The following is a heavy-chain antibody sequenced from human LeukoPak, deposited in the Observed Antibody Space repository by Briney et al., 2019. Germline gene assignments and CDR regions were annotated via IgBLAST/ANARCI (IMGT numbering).Heavy chain of an antibody. V-gene: IGHV4-39*07. Sequence: SETLSLTCTVSGGSISSSSYYWGWIRQPPGKGLEWIGSIYYRGSTYYNPSLKSRVTISVDTSKNQFSLKLSSVTAADTAVYYCAREGGSTVTKGQNWFDPWGQGTLVTVSS. CDR1: GGSISSSSYY. D-gene: IGHD4-17*01. J-gene: IGHJ5*02. CDR3: AREGGSTVTKGQNWFDP. CDR2: IYYRGST.